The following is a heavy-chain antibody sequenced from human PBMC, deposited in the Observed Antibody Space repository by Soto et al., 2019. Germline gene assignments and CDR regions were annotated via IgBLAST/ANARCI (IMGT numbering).Heavy chain of an antibody. J-gene: IGHJ5*02. CDR1: GYTFTSYD. CDR2: MNPNSGNT. V-gene: IGHV1-8*01. Sequence: ASVKVSCKASGYTFTSYDINWVRQATGQGLEWMGWMNPNSGNTGYAQKFQGRVTMTRNTSISTAYMELSSLRSEDTAVCYCARTSYISGWYRWLDPWGQGTLVTVSS. D-gene: IGHD6-19*01. CDR3: ARTSYISGWYRWLDP.